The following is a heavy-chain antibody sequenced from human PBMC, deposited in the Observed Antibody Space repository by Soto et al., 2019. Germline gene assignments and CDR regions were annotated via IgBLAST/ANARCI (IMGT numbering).Heavy chain of an antibody. Sequence: HPVGSLRLSCAASGFTFSSYAMSWVRQAPGKGLEWVSAISGSGGSTYYADSVKGRFTISRDNSKNTLYLQMNSLRAEDTAVYYCAKTAAYCGGDCYWEYYYYGMDVWGQGTTVTVSS. CDR2: ISGSGGST. J-gene: IGHJ6*02. CDR3: AKTAAYCGGDCYWEYYYYGMDV. CDR1: GFTFSSYA. D-gene: IGHD2-21*02. V-gene: IGHV3-23*01.